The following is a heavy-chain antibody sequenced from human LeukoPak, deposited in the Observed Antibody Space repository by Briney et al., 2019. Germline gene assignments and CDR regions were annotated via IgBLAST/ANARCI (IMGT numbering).Heavy chain of an antibody. V-gene: IGHV1-69*04. CDR1: GYTFTSYG. CDR3: ARAAVGATTWTQTAWFDP. CDR2: IIPILGIA. J-gene: IGHJ5*02. Sequence: ASVKVSCKASGYTFTSYGISWVRQAPGQGLEWMGRIIPILGIANYAQKFQGRVTITADKSTSTAYMELSSLRSEDTAVYYCARAAVGATTWTQTAWFDPWGQGTLVTVSS. D-gene: IGHD1-26*01.